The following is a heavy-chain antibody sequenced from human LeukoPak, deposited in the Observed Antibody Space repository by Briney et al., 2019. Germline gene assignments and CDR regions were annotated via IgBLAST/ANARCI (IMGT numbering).Heavy chain of an antibody. J-gene: IGHJ1*01. Sequence: GGSLRLSCAASGFTFSNYAIYWVRQAPGKGLDWVALISYDGRDIYYADSVKGRFTISRDNSNNTLFLHLNSLRGEDTAVYYCTRNSGWYGLSWGQGTLVTVSS. CDR1: GFTFSNYA. V-gene: IGHV3-30*04. D-gene: IGHD6-19*01. CDR2: ISYDGRDI. CDR3: TRNSGWYGLS.